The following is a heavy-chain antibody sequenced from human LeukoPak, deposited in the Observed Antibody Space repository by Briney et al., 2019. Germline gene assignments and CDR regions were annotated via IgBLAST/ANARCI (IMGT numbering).Heavy chain of an antibody. CDR1: GFTLSSYW. CDR3: AELGITMIGGV. CDR2: IKQDGSDK. Sequence: PGGSLRLSCAASGFTLSSYWMSWVRQPPGKGLEWVANIKQDGSDKYYVDSVKGRFTISRDNAKNSLYLQMNSLRAEDTAVYYCAELGITMIGGVWGKGTTVTISS. V-gene: IGHV3-7*01. J-gene: IGHJ6*04. D-gene: IGHD3-10*02.